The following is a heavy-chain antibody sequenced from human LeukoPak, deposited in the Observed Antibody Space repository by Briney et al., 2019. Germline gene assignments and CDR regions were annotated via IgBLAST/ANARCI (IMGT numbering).Heavy chain of an antibody. V-gene: IGHV4-59*08. J-gene: IGHJ4*02. D-gene: IGHD3-10*01. CDR3: ARHYSGTPYYFDY. CDR1: GGSISSYY. Sequence: SETPSLTCTVSGGSISSYYWSWIRQPPGKGLGWIGYIYYSGSTNYNPSLKSRVTISVDTSKNQFSLKLSSVTAADTAVYYCARHYSGTPYYFDYWGQGTLVTVSS. CDR2: IYYSGST.